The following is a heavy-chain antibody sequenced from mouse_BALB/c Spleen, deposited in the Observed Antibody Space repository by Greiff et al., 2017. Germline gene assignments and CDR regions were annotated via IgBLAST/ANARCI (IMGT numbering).Heavy chain of an antibody. V-gene: IGHV1-7*01. J-gene: IGHJ4*01. D-gene: IGHD2-10*02. Sequence: VHLVESGAELAKPGASVKMSCKASGYTFTSYWMHWVKQRPGQGLEWIGYINPSTGYTEYNQKFKDKATLTADKSSSTAYMQLSSLTSEDSAVYYCARAYGKYAMDYWGQGTSVTVSS. CDR2: INPSTGYT. CDR1: GYTFTSYW. CDR3: ARAYGKYAMDY.